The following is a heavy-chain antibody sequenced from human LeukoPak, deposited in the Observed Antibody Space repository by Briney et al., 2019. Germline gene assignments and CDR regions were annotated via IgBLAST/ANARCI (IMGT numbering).Heavy chain of an antibody. D-gene: IGHD3-3*01. CDR3: AILRFLEWLPEGNDAFDI. CDR2: ISYDGSNK. Sequence: PGGSLRLSCAASGFTFSSYGMHWVRQAPGKGLEWVAVISYDGSNKYYADSVKGRFTISRDNSKNTLYLQMNSLRAEDAAVYYCAILRFLEWLPEGNDAFDIWGQGAMVTVSS. J-gene: IGHJ3*02. CDR1: GFTFSSYG. V-gene: IGHV3-30*03.